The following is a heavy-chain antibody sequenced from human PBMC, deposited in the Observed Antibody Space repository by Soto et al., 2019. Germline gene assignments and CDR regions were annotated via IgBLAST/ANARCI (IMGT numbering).Heavy chain of an antibody. V-gene: IGHV6-1*01. D-gene: IGHD2-2*01. CDR2: TYYRSKWHN. CDR3: ARAPRVVTDNWYFDL. J-gene: IGHJ2*01. Sequence: QVQLQQSGPGLVKPSQTLSLTCAISGDSVSSNSAAWNWIRQSPSRGLEWLGRTYYRSKWHNDYAVSVKSRITIHPDTSKTQFSLRLTSVTPEDTAVYSCARAPRVVTDNWYFDLWGRGTLVTVSS. CDR1: GDSVSSNSAA.